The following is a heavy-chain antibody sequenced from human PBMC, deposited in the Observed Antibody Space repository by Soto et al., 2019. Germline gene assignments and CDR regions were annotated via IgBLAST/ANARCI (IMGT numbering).Heavy chain of an antibody. CDR2: IIPIFGTA. D-gene: IGHD5-18*01. CDR1: GGTFSSYA. Sequence: GAAVKVSCKASGGTFSSYAISWVRQAPGQGLEWMGGIIPIFGTANYAQKFQGRVTITADESTSTAYMELSSLRSEDTAVYYCAGGGRGYSYGYLQGMDVWGQGTTVTV. CDR3: AGGGRGYSYGYLQGMDV. J-gene: IGHJ6*02. V-gene: IGHV1-69*13.